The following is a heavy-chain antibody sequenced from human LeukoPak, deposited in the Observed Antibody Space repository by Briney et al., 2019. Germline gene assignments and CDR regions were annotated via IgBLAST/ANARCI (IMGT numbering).Heavy chain of an antibody. CDR3: ARTSGTSDFDS. CDR1: GFTFSSYA. D-gene: IGHD2-2*01. Sequence: GGSLRLSCAASGFTFSSYAMSWVRQAPGKGLEWVSLIYSGGDTYYADSVKGRFTISRDNSKNTLYLQMNSLRAEDSAVYYCARTSGTSDFDSWGQGTLVTVSS. V-gene: IGHV3-66*01. CDR2: IYSGGDT. J-gene: IGHJ4*02.